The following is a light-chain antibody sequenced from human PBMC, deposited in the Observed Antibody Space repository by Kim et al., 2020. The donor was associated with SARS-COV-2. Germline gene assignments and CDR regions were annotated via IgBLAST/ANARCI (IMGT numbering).Light chain of an antibody. J-gene: IGKJ2*01. Sequence: DIQMTQSPSSLSASVGDRVTITCRASQSFSSYLNWYQQKPGKAPKLLIYAASSLQSGVPSRFSGSGSGTDFTLTISSLQPEDFATYYCQQSYSTPPEDTFGQGTKLEI. CDR2: AAS. CDR3: QQSYSTPPEDT. V-gene: IGKV1-39*01. CDR1: QSFSSY.